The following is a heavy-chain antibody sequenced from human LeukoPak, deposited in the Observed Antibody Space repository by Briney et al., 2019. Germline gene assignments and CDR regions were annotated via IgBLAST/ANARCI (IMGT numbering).Heavy chain of an antibody. CDR3: ARGEGSFDY. CDR1: GGSYSGYY. Sequence: PSETLSLTCAVYGGSYSGYYWSWIRQPPGKGLEWIGEINHSGSTNYNPSLKSRVTISVDTSKNQFSLKLSSVTAADTAVYYCARGEGSFDYWGQGTLVTVSS. V-gene: IGHV4-34*01. J-gene: IGHJ4*02. D-gene: IGHD2-15*01. CDR2: INHSGST.